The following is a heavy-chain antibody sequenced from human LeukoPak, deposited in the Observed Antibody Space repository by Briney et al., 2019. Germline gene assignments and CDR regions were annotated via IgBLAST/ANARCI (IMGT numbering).Heavy chain of an antibody. CDR3: ARRVEAAGGRQFDY. Sequence: GGSLRLSCAASGFTFSRYWMHWVRQAPGTGLVWVSRIHNDGSSTSYADSVKGRFTISRDNAKNTVYLQMNSLRAEDTAVYYCARRVEAAGGRQFDYWGQGTLVTVSS. CDR2: IHNDGSST. J-gene: IGHJ4*02. V-gene: IGHV3-74*01. CDR1: GFTFSRYW. D-gene: IGHD6-13*01.